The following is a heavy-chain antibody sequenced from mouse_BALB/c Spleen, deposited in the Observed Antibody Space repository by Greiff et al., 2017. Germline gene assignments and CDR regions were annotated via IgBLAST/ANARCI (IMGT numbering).Heavy chain of an antibody. J-gene: IGHJ3*01. D-gene: IGHD2-4*01. Sequence: EVQLQQSGAELVKPGASVKLSCTASGFNIKDTYMHWVKQRPEQGLEWIGRIDPANGNTRYDPKFQGKATITADTSSNTAYLQLSSLTSEDTAVYYCAREDYDEAWFAYWGQGTLVTVSA. CDR1: GFNIKDTY. CDR3: AREDYDEAWFAY. CDR2: IDPANGNT. V-gene: IGHV14-3*02.